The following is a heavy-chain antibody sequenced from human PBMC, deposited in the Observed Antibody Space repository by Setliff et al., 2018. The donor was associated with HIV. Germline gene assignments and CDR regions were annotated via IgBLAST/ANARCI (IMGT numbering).Heavy chain of an antibody. CDR1: GLAYKNAW. D-gene: IGHD6-25*01. V-gene: IGHV3-15*07. Sequence: KTGGSLRLSCVVSGLAYKNAWMNWVRQAPGGGLEWVGRVKSMTEGGPTDYAAPVRGRFIISRDDSKSTVYLQMNTLKIEDTGLYYCVRDPVSGMFDYWGQGTLVTVSS. J-gene: IGHJ4*01. CDR3: VRDPVSGMFDY. CDR2: VKSMTEGGPT.